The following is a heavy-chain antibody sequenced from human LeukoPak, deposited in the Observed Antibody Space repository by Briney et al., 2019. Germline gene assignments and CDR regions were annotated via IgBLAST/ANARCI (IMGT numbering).Heavy chain of an antibody. V-gene: IGHV3-7*01. J-gene: IGHJ4*02. CDR1: GFTFTNYW. CDR2: IKPDGSEK. Sequence: GGSLRLSCAASGFTFTNYWMSWVRQAPGKGLEWVANIKPDGSEKYYVDSVKGRFTISRDNAKNSLYLQMNSLRVEDTAVYYCARDRGTVTTLRSYWGQGTLVTVSS. CDR3: ARDRGTVTTLRSY. D-gene: IGHD4-17*01.